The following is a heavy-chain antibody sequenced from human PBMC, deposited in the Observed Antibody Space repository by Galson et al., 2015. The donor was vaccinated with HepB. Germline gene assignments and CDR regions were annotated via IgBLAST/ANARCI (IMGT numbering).Heavy chain of an antibody. V-gene: IGHV3-30*04. CDR2: ISYDGSNK. CDR3: AGSIEGNYYYYGMDV. CDR1: GFTFSSYA. D-gene: IGHD3-10*01. Sequence: SLRLSCAASGFTFSSYAMHWVRQAPGKGLEWVAVISYDGSNKYYADSVKGRFTISRDNSKNTLYLQMNSLRAEDTAVYYCAGSIEGNYYYYGMDVWGQGTTVTVSS. J-gene: IGHJ6*02.